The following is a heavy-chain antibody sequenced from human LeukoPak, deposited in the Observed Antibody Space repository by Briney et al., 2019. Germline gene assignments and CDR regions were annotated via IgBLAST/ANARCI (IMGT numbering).Heavy chain of an antibody. CDR3: AREMPETYYFDY. J-gene: IGHJ4*02. CDR1: GYTFTNYY. Sequence: ASVKVSCKASGYTFTNYYIHWVRQAPGQGLKWMGNINPSGGSTTYAQRFQDRVFMTGDTSATTVYMELSSLRSEDTAIYYCAREMPETYYFDYWGQGTLVTAPS. CDR2: INPSGGST. V-gene: IGHV1-46*01. D-gene: IGHD2-2*01.